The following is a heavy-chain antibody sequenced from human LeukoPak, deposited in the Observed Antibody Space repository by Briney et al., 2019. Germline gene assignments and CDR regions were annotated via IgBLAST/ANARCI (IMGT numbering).Heavy chain of an antibody. J-gene: IGHJ4*02. CDR2: IFYSGSA. V-gene: IGHV4-39*07. D-gene: IGHD6-19*01. CDR3: ARGWGYFDY. CDR1: GGSISISNYY. Sequence: SETLSLTCTVSGGSISISNYYWGWIRQPPGEGLEWIGSIFYSGSADYTPSLRSRATISVDTSENQFSLRLKSVTAADTAVYYCARGWGYFDYWGQGTLVTVSS.